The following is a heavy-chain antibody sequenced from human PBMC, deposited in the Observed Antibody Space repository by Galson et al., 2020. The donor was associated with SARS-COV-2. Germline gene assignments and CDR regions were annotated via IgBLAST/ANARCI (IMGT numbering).Heavy chain of an antibody. J-gene: IGHJ6*02. CDR3: AKVGQLYSSGWFLVEAYYYYGMDV. CDR2: ISGSGGST. CDR1: GFTFSSYA. Sequence: GGSLRLSCAASGFTFSSYAMSWVRQAPGKGLEWVSAISGSGGSTYYADSVKGRFTISRDNSKNTLYLQMNSLRAEDTAVYYCAKVGQLYSSGWFLVEAYYYYGMDVWGQGTTVTVSS. V-gene: IGHV3-23*01. D-gene: IGHD6-19*01.